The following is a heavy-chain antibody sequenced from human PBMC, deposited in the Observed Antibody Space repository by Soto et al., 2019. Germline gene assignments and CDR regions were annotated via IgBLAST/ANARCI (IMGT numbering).Heavy chain of an antibody. CDR3: ARGMLRYYGMDV. CDR2: INHSGST. J-gene: IGHJ6*02. V-gene: IGHV4-34*01. Sequence: PSETLSLTCAVYGGSFSGYYWSWIRQPPGKGLEWIGEINHSGSTNYNPSHKSRVTISVDTSKNQFSLKLSSVTAADTAVYYCARGMLRYYGMDVWGQGTTVTVSS. CDR1: GGSFSGYY. D-gene: IGHD2-8*01.